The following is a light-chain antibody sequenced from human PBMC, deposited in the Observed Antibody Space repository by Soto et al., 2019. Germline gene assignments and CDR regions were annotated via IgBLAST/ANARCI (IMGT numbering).Light chain of an antibody. V-gene: IGLV2-14*03. CDR3: SSYTSSSTLGV. CDR2: DVS. J-gene: IGLJ2*01. CDR1: SSDVGGYNY. Sequence: QSALTQPASVSGSPGQSITISCTGTSSDVGGYNYVSWYQQHPGKAPKLMIYDVSHRPSGVSNRFSGSKSGNTASLTISGLKAEDDADYYCSSYTSSSTLGVFGGGTKVTVL.